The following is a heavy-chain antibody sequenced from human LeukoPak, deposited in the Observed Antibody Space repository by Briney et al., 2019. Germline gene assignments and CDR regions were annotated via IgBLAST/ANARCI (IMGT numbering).Heavy chain of an antibody. Sequence: GESLQISCNGSGSIFTSSWIGWGRQLPGKGLEWMGIIYPGDSDTRYSPSFQGQVTISADKSISTAYLQWSSLKASDTAMYYCAIYSDTYYFDHWGQGTLVTVSS. CDR2: IYPGDSDT. CDR1: GSIFTSSW. D-gene: IGHD1-26*01. V-gene: IGHV5-51*01. J-gene: IGHJ4*02. CDR3: AIYSDTYYFDH.